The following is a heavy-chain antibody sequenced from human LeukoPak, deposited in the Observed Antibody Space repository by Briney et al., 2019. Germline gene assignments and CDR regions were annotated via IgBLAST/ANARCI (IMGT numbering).Heavy chain of an antibody. CDR3: ARDKLGSGYSSDFDY. Sequence: GGSLRLSCAASGFSVSSNYMSWVRQAPGKGLEWVSAIYTGGTTYYADSVKGRFTISRDNSKNTLCLQMNSLRAEDTAVYYCARDKLGSGYSSDFDYWGQGTLVTVSS. CDR1: GFSVSSNY. J-gene: IGHJ4*02. V-gene: IGHV3-66*02. CDR2: IYTGGTT. D-gene: IGHD6-19*01.